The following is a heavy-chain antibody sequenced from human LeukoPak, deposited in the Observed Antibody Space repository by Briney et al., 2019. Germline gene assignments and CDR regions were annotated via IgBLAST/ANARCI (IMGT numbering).Heavy chain of an antibody. V-gene: IGHV4-34*01. CDR1: GGSFSGYY. D-gene: IGHD2-2*01. CDR3: ARGPTYQPIDF. J-gene: IGHJ4*02. Sequence: SETLSLTCAVYGGSFSGYYWSWIRQPPGKGLEWIGKINHSGSTNYNPSLKSRVTISVDTSKNQFSLKLSSVTAADTAVYYCARGPTYQPIDFWGQGTLVTVSS. CDR2: INHSGST.